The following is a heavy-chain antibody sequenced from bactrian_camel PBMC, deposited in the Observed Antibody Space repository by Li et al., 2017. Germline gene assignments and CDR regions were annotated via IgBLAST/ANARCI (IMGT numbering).Heavy chain of an antibody. CDR2: IYTGDGTT. V-gene: IGHV3S31*01. J-gene: IGHJ6*01. D-gene: IGHD2*01. CDR1: GFAFSSSA. CDR3: AGYYGFGA. Sequence: VQLVESGGGLVQPGGSLRLSCAASGFAFSSSAMSWVRQAPGKGLELVAAIYTGDGTTYYLDSVKGRFTISSDNAKTTLYLQMNSLKFEDTAVYYCAGYYGFGAWGQGTQVTVS.